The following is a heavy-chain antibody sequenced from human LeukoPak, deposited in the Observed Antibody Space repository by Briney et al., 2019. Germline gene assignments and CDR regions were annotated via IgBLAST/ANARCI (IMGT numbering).Heavy chain of an antibody. D-gene: IGHD3-9*01. V-gene: IGHV3-7*01. CDR2: IKQDGSEK. J-gene: IGHJ4*02. CDR3: ARTYYDILTGFFSLPTFDY. Sequence: GGSLRLSCAASGFTFSSYWTSWVRQAPGKGLEWVANIKQDGSEKYYVDSVKGRFTISRDNAKNSLYLQMNSLRAEDTAVYYCARTYYDILTGFFSLPTFDYWGQGTLVTVSS. CDR1: GFTFSSYW.